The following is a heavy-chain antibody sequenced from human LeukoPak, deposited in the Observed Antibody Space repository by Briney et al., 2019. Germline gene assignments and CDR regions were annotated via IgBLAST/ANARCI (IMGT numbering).Heavy chain of an antibody. J-gene: IGHJ4*02. V-gene: IGHV3-7*01. CDR2: IKEDGTEK. Sequence: GGSLRLSCAVSGLTFNKYWMTWVRQAPGKGPEWVATIKEDGTEKHYVGSVRGRFTISRDNAKNSLYLQLNSLRTEDTALYYCASRGDLSWFGAVRHWGQGTLVTVSS. CDR3: ASRGDLSWFGAVRH. D-gene: IGHD3-10*01. CDR1: GLTFNKYW.